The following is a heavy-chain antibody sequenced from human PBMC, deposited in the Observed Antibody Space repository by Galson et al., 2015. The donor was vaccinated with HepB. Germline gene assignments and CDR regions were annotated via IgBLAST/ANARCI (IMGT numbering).Heavy chain of an antibody. D-gene: IGHD4-17*01. CDR3: ARDDYGDYRWRD. V-gene: IGHV4-39*07. Sequence: SETLSLTCTVSGGSITSSSYYWGWIRQPPGKGLAGIGSIPLVGSTYYNPSLKSRVTISVDTSKNQFSLKLSSVTTADTAVYYCARDDYGDYRWRDGGQGTLVTVSS. J-gene: IGHJ4*02. CDR1: GGSITSSSYY. CDR2: IPLVGST.